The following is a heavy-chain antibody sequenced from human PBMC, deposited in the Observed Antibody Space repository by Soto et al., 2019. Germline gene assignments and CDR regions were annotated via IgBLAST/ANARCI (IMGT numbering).Heavy chain of an antibody. CDR1: GFTFSSYS. J-gene: IGHJ4*02. D-gene: IGHD2-2*01. Sequence: EVQLVESGGGLVKPGGSLRLSCAASGFTFSSYSMNWVRQAPGKGLEWVSSISSSSSYIYYADSVKGRFTISRDNAKNSLYLQMKSLRSEDTAVYYCARAYCSSASCYLFPYYWGQGTLVTVSS. CDR2: ISSSSSYI. CDR3: ARAYCSSASCYLFPYY. V-gene: IGHV3-21*01.